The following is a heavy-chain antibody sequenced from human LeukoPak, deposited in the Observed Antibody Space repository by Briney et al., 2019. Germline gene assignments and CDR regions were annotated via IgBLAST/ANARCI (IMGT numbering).Heavy chain of an antibody. Sequence: QPGGSLRLSCAASGFTFSTHEMNWVRQSPGTGLEWVSYISASGSAKDYADSVKGRFTISRDNAKNSLYLQMNSLRVEDTAVYYCARAVDDYVWGSYRPPGHWGQGTLVTVSS. CDR2: ISASGSAK. D-gene: IGHD3-16*02. CDR1: GFTFSTHE. J-gene: IGHJ4*02. CDR3: ARAVDDYVWGSYRPPGH. V-gene: IGHV3-48*03.